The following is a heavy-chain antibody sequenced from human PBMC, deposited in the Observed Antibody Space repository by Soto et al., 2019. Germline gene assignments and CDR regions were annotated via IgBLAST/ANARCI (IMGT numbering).Heavy chain of an antibody. V-gene: IGHV5-51*01. Sequence: GESLKISCKVSGYSFTSYWIGWVRQMPGKGLEWMGIIYPGDSDTRYSPSFQGQVTISADKSISTAYLQWSSLKASDTAMYYCARLDVGRMRGDPPAIYDYIWGIYRYSPTEPFNYSSFMDVGGKGATVTVS. J-gene: IGHJ6*03. CDR2: IYPGDSDT. CDR1: GYSFTSYW. D-gene: IGHD3-16*02. CDR3: ARLDVGRMRGDPPAIYDYIWGIYRYSPTEPFNYSSFMDV.